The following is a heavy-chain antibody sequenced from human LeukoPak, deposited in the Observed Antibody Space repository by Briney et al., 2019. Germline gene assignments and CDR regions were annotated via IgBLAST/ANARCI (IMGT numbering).Heavy chain of an antibody. J-gene: IGHJ4*02. Sequence: GESLKISCKGSGYSFTSYWIGWVRQMPGKGLEWMGIIYPGDSDTRYSPSFQGQVTISADKSISTAYPQWSSLKASDTAMYYCAATPGCSGGSCSFPQIDYWGQGTLVTVSS. CDR3: AATPGCSGGSCSFPQIDY. D-gene: IGHD2-15*01. V-gene: IGHV5-51*01. CDR1: GYSFTSYW. CDR2: IYPGDSDT.